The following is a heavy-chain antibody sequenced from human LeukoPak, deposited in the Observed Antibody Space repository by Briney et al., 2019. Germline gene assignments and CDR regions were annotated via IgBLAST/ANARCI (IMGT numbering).Heavy chain of an antibody. CDR2: ISGSGGST. CDR3: AKDATYYDFWSGYYY. CDR1: GFTFDDYA. V-gene: IGHV3-23*01. Sequence: QAGRSLRLSCAASGFTFDDYAMHWVRQAPGKGLEWVSAISGSGGSTYYADSVKGRFTISRDNSKNTLYLQMNSLRAEDTAVYYCAKDATYYDFWSGYYYWGQGTLVTVSS. D-gene: IGHD3-3*01. J-gene: IGHJ4*02.